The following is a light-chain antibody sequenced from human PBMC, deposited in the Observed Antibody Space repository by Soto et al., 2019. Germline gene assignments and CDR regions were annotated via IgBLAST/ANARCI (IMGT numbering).Light chain of an antibody. J-gene: IGLJ3*02. Sequence: QSVLTQPPSVSAAPGQKVTISCSGSSSHIGNNYVSWYQQLPGTAPKLLIYENNKRPSGIPDRFSGSKSGTSATLGITGLQTGDEADYYCGTWDSRLSGWVFGGGTKLTVL. CDR3: GTWDSRLSGWV. CDR2: ENN. V-gene: IGLV1-51*02. CDR1: SSHIGNNY.